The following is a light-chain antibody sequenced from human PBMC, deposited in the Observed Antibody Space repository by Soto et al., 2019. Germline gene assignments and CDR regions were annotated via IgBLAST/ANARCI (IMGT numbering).Light chain of an antibody. Sequence: QSVLTQPASVSGSPGQSITISCTGTSSDVGAYNYVSWYQQLPGKAPKLMIYDVSNRPSGVSNRFSGSRSGNTASLTISGLQAEDETDYYCFSYTTSSTYVFGTGTKVTVL. CDR3: FSYTTSSTYV. J-gene: IGLJ1*01. V-gene: IGLV2-14*03. CDR2: DVS. CDR1: SSDVGAYNY.